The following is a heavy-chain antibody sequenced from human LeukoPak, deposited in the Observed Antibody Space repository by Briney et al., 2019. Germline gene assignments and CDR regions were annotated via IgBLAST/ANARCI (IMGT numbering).Heavy chain of an antibody. V-gene: IGHV4-34*01. CDR2: INHSGST. D-gene: IGHD2-2*01. J-gene: IGHJ1*01. CDR1: GGSFSGYY. Sequence: SETLSLTCAVYGGSFSGYYWSWIRQPPGKGLEWIGEINHSGSTNYNPSLKGRVTISVDTYKNQFSLKLSSVTAADTAVYYCARGPIVVVPAATRPFQHWGQGTLVTVSS. CDR3: ARGPIVVVPAATRPFQH.